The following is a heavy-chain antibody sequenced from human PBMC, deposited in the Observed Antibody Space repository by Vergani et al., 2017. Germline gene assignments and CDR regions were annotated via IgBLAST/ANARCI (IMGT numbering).Heavy chain of an antibody. V-gene: IGHV3-21*01. CDR1: GFTFSSYS. CDR2: ISSSSSYI. J-gene: IGHJ6*04. CDR3: ARSDSSGYWPDYYYYYGMDV. Sequence: EVQLVESGGGLVKPGGSLRLSCAASGFTFSSYSMNWVRQAPGKGLEWVSSISSSSSYIYYADSVKGRFTISRDNAKNSLYRQMNSLRAEDTAVYYCARSDSSGYWPDYYYYYGMDVWGKGTTVTVSS. D-gene: IGHD3-22*01.